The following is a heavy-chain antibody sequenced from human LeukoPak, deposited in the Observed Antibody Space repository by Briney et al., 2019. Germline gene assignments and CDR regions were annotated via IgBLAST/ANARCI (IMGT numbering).Heavy chain of an antibody. J-gene: IGHJ4*02. CDR3: ARWPDSGFDY. CDR2: INTNTGNP. D-gene: IGHD1-26*01. CDR1: GYTFTGYY. Sequence: GASVKVSCKASGYTFTGYYKHWVRQAPGQGLEWMGWINTNTGNPTYARDFTGRFVFSLDISVSTAYLQISSLKAEDTAVYYCARWPDSGFDYWGQGTLVTVSS. V-gene: IGHV7-4-1*02.